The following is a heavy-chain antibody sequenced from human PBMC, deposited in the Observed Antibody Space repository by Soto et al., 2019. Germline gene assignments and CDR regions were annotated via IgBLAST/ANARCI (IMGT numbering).Heavy chain of an antibody. CDR3: ARADLVGAADF. V-gene: IGHV1-69*06. D-gene: IGHD1-26*01. CDR2: IIPIFGTA. J-gene: IGHJ4*02. Sequence: SVKVSCKASGGTFSSYAISWVRQAPGQGLELMGGIIPIFGTANYAQKFQGRVTITAXXXXXXAXMXLSXXXSEDTAVYYCARADLVGAADFWGQGTLVTVSS. CDR1: GGTFSSYA.